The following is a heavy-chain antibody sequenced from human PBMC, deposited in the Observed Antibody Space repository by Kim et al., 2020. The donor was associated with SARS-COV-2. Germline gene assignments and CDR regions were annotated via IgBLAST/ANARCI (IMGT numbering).Heavy chain of an antibody. CDR3: AREREYCSGGSCYSVFDY. J-gene: IGHJ4*02. D-gene: IGHD2-15*01. CDR2: IYYSGST. Sequence: SETLSLTCTVSGGSISSYYWSWIRQPPGKGLEWIGYIYYSGSTNYNPSLKSRVTISVDTSKNQFSLKLSSVTAADTAVYYCAREREYCSGGSCYSVFDYWGQGTLVTVSS. CDR1: GGSISSYY. V-gene: IGHV4-59*13.